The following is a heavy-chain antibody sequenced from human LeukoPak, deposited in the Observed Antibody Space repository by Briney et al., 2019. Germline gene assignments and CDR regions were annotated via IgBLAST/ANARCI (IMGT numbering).Heavy chain of an antibody. J-gene: IGHJ6*03. D-gene: IGHD2/OR15-2a*01. V-gene: IGHV3-9*01. Sequence: GGSLRLSCAASGFTFDDYATHWVRQAPGKGLEWVSGISWNSGSIGYADSVKGRFTISRDNAKNSLYLQMNSLRAEDTALYYCAKDGSTLNYYYYYMDVWGKGTTVTVSS. CDR2: ISWNSGSI. CDR3: AKDGSTLNYYYYYMDV. CDR1: GFTFDDYA.